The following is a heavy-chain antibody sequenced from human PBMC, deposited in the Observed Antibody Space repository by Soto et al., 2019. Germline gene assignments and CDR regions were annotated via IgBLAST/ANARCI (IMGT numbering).Heavy chain of an antibody. D-gene: IGHD2-2*01. CDR3: ARGPQTYCSSTSCYYYYYMDV. V-gene: IGHV1-18*01. J-gene: IGHJ6*03. CDR1: GYTFTSYG. Sequence: ASVKVSCKASGYTFTSYGISWVRQAPGQGLEWMGWISAYNGKTNYAQKLQGRVTMTTDTSTSTAYMELRSLRSDDTAVYYCARGPQTYCSSTSCYYYYYMDVWGKGTTVTVSS. CDR2: ISAYNGKT.